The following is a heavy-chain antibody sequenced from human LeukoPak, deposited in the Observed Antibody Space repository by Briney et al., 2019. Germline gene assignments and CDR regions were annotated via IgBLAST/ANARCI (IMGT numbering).Heavy chain of an antibody. CDR3: ARDRRPDAFDV. CDR2: IGSSSSYR. CDR1: GFTFSSYS. J-gene: IGHJ3*01. Sequence: PGGSLRLSCAASGFTFSSYSMNWVRQAPGKGLEWVSSIGSSSSYRYYADSVRGRFTISRDNAKNSLYLQMNSLRAEDTAVYYCARDRRPDAFDVWGQGTMVTVSS. V-gene: IGHV3-21*01.